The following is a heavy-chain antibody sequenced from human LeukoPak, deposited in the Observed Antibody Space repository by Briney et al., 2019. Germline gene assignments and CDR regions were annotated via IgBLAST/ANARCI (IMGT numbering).Heavy chain of an antibody. CDR3: AREALTNSRLPYGMDV. D-gene: IGHD1-14*01. CDR2: FYSDGSI. V-gene: IGHV3-53*01. J-gene: IGHJ6*02. Sequence: GGSLGLSCAASGLIVSRNYMGWVRQAPGRGLEWVSVFYSDGSIYVADSVKGRFTISKDTSKNTVYLQMNSLRVEDTAVYYCAREALTNSRLPYGMDVWGQGTTVTVSS. CDR1: GLIVSRNY.